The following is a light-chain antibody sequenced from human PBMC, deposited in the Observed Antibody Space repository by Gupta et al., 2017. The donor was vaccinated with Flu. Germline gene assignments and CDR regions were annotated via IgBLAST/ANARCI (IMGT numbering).Light chain of an antibody. CDR2: ADS. CDR1: NIGSKS. Sequence: YVLTQPPSVSVAQGQTDRISCGGNNIGSKSVNWYQHKAGQAPVLVVFADSDRPSGVPARFSGANSGSTATLTITRVEAGDEAAYVGQVWDRSSGHYVFGTETMLTVL. J-gene: IGLJ1*01. V-gene: IGLV3-21*02. CDR3: QVWDRSSGHYV.